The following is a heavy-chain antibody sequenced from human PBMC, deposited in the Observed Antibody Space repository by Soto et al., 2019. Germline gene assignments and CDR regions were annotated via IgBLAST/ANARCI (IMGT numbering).Heavy chain of an antibody. CDR1: GFTFDDYA. D-gene: IGHD3-3*01. CDR2: ILWNSCCI. V-gene: IGHV3-9*01. CDR3: FFLGGYGYYYYFMYV. Sequence: GGYLRHSWAASGFTFDDYAMHLGRQAPSSFLVFFSVILWNSCCIGFADSVNGPFTISRHNAKNSLYLQMNSLRAEDTALFYFFFLGGYGYYYYFMYVWRRGSTVPVSS. J-gene: IGHJ6*03.